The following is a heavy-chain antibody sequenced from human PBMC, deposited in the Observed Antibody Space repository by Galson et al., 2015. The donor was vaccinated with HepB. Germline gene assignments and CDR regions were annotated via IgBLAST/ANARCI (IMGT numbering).Heavy chain of an antibody. J-gene: IGHJ5*02. D-gene: IGHD3-10*01. CDR1: GFAFRNYG. CDR2: ISGSDNST. V-gene: IGHV3-23*01. Sequence: SLRLSCAASGFAFRNYGMTWVRQAPGKGLEWISGISGSDNSTYYSGSVKGRFTISRDNSKNTLFLQLNSLRVEDTAVYYCARRRRLIRGVMGYTWFDPWGQGSLVTVSS. CDR3: ARRRRLIRGVMGYTWFDP.